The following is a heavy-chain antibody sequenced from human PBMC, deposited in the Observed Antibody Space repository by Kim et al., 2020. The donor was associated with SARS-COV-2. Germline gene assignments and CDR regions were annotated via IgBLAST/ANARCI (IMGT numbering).Heavy chain of an antibody. CDR1: GFTIGDFA. Sequence: GGSLRLSCVASGFTIGDFAMHWVRQRPGTGLEWVAGIEWDSANLAYVDSVKGRFTVSRDNAKNSLYLQMNNLRIEDTALYYCHSGSDYWGQRTRVSVSS. J-gene: IGHJ4*02. CDR2: IEWDSANL. CDR3: HSGSDY. V-gene: IGHV3-9*01. D-gene: IGHD1-26*01.